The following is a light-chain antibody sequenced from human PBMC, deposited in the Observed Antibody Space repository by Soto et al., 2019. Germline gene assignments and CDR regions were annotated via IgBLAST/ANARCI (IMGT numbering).Light chain of an antibody. CDR1: SRDVGSYNF. CDR3: CSYAGSNWV. Sequence: QSALTQPASVSGSPGQSIAICCTGTSRDVGSYNFVSWYQQHPGKNPKLIISEVSKRPSGVSTRFSGSKSGNTASLTITGLQAEDEADYYCCSYAGSNWVFGGGTKVTVL. J-gene: IGLJ3*02. V-gene: IGLV2-23*02. CDR2: EVS.